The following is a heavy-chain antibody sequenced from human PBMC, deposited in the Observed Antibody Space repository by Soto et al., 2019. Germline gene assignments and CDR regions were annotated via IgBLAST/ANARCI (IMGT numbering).Heavy chain of an antibody. Sequence: PGGSLRLSCAASGFTFSSYAMHWVRQAPGKGLEWVAVISYDGSNKYYADSVKGRFTISRDNSKNTLYLQMNSLRAEDTAVYYCARDGTFYGQLVSEYYFDYWGQGTLVTVPQ. CDR2: ISYDGSNK. CDR3: ARDGTFYGQLVSEYYFDY. V-gene: IGHV3-30-3*01. D-gene: IGHD6-6*01. CDR1: GFTFSSYA. J-gene: IGHJ4*02.